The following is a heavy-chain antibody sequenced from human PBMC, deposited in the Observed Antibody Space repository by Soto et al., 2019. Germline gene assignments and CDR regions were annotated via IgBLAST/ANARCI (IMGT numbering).Heavy chain of an antibody. V-gene: IGHV4-39*01. Sequence: QLQPQESGPGLVKPSETLSLTCTVSGGSISSSSYYWGWIRQPPGKGLEWIGSLSYSGSTYYNPSLKSRVTMSVDTSKNQFSLKLSSVTAADTAVYYCARQDYGDYSGAGWFDPWGQGTLVTVSS. CDR3: ARQDYGDYSGAGWFDP. CDR1: GGSISSSSYY. CDR2: LSYSGST. D-gene: IGHD4-17*01. J-gene: IGHJ5*02.